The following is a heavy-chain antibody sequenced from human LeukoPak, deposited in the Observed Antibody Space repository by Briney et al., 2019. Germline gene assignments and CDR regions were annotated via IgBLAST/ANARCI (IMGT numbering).Heavy chain of an antibody. Sequence: PSETLSLTCTVSGGSISSYYWSWIRQPPGKGLEWIGYIYYSGSTNYNPSLKSRVTISVDTSKNQFSLKLSPVTAADTAVYYCARVGGYCSGGSCFGNWFDPWGQGTLVTVSS. CDR2: IYYSGST. CDR3: ARVGGYCSGGSCFGNWFDP. V-gene: IGHV4-59*01. J-gene: IGHJ5*02. D-gene: IGHD2-15*01. CDR1: GGSISSYY.